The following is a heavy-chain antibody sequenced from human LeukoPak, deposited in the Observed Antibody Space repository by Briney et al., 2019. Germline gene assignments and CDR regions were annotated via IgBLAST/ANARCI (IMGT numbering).Heavy chain of an antibody. D-gene: IGHD3-3*01. CDR1: GGTFSSYA. V-gene: IGHV1-69*13. J-gene: IGHJ4*02. Sequence: SVNVSCKASGGTFSSYAISWVRQAPGQGLEWMGGIIPIFGTANYAQKFQGRVTITADESTSTAYVELSSLRSEDTAVYYCARDSTIFGVAADYWGQGTLVTVSS. CDR2: IIPIFGTA. CDR3: ARDSTIFGVAADY.